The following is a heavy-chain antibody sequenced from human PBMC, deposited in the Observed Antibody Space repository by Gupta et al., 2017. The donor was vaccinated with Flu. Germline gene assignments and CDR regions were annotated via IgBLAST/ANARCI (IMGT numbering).Heavy chain of an antibody. CDR3: AKDDDHNYYYLGLDV. V-gene: IGHV3-23*01. Sequence: QAPGKGLEWVSLITASGAATYYAESVEGRFTITRDNSENTLYLQMNRLTAEDTAVYYCAKDDDHNYYYLGLDVWGQGTTVTVSS. CDR2: ITASGAAT. J-gene: IGHJ6*02.